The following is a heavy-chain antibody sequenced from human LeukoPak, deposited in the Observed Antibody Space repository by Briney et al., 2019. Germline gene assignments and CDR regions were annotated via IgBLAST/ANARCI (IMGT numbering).Heavy chain of an antibody. V-gene: IGHV3-20*01. CDR2: TNWNGGST. J-gene: IGHJ4*02. CDR3: ARVHTAGGYSGTDY. D-gene: IGHD1-26*01. CDR1: GFIFDNYG. Sequence: GGSLGLSCAASGFIFDNYGMTWVRQAPGKGLEWVSGTNWNGGSTGYADSVKGRFIISRGNAKNCLYLQMNSLRAEDTALYHCARVHTAGGYSGTDYWGQGTLVTVSS.